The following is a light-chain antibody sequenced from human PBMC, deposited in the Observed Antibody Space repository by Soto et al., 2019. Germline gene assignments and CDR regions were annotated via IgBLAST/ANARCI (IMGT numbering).Light chain of an antibody. CDR3: SSYAATNIFV. V-gene: IGLV2-8*01. CDR1: SSDVGGYNY. J-gene: IGLJ1*01. CDR2: EVS. Sequence: QSALTQPRSASGSPGHAVTIACTGTSSDVGGYNYVSWYQQHPGKAPKVIIYEVSKRPSGVPDRFSGSKSGSTASLTVSGLQAEDEADYYCSSYAATNIFVFGTGTKVTVL.